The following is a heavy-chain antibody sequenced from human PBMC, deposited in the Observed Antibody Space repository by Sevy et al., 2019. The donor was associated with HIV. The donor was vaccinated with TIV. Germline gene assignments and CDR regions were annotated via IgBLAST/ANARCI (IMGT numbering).Heavy chain of an antibody. Sequence: GSLRLYCAASGFTFSSYAMSWVRQAPGKGLEWVSAISGSGGSTYYADSVKGRFTISRDNSKNTLYLQMNSLRAEDTAVYYCAKSRGHYYYYYGMDVWGQGTTVTVSS. CDR1: GFTFSSYA. CDR2: ISGSGGST. D-gene: IGHD3-16*01. J-gene: IGHJ6*02. CDR3: AKSRGHYYYYYGMDV. V-gene: IGHV3-23*01.